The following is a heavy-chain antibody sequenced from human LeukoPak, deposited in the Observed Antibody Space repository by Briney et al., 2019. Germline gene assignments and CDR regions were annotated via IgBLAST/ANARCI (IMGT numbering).Heavy chain of an antibody. V-gene: IGHV4-61*02. CDR3: AREGVVVPAAQYYYYYYYMDV. Sequence: SETLSLTCTVSGGSISSGSYYWSWIRQPAGKGLEWIGRIYTSGSTNYNPSLKSRVTMSVDTSKNQFSLKLSSVTAADTAVYYCAREGVVVPAAQYYYYYYYMDVWGKGTTVTISS. CDR2: IYTSGST. J-gene: IGHJ6*03. CDR1: GGSISSGSYY. D-gene: IGHD2-2*01.